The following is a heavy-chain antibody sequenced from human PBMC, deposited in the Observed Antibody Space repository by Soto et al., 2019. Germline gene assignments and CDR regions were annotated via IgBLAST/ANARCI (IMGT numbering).Heavy chain of an antibody. CDR2: INPSGGST. CDR3: ARDVGIVVVVADVRGWAFDI. CDR1: GYTFNSYY. Sequence: ASVKVSCKASGYTFNSYYMHWVRQAPGQGLEWMGIINPSGGSTSYAQKFQGRVTMTRDTSTSTVYMELSSLRSEDTAVYYCARDVGIVVVVADVRGWAFDIWGQGTMVTVSS. J-gene: IGHJ3*02. D-gene: IGHD2-15*01. V-gene: IGHV1-46*02.